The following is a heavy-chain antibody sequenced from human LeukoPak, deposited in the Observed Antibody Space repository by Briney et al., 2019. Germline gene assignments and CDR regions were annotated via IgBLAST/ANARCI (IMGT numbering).Heavy chain of an antibody. J-gene: IGHJ6*02. CDR2: IYYTGNT. CDR1: GGSISNGIYY. V-gene: IGHV4-39*07. CDR3: ARDQLLWDGALSLDYYGMDV. Sequence: PSETLSLTCTVSGGSISNGIYYWGWIRQSPGKGLEWIGSIYYTGNTYYNPSLKSRVTISVDTSKNHFSLKMSSVSAADTAVYYCARDQLLWDGALSLDYYGMDVWGQGTTVTVSS. D-gene: IGHD2-2*01.